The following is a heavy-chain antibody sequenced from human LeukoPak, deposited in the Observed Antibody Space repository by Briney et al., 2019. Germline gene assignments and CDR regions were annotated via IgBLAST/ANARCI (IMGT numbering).Heavy chain of an antibody. CDR3: ALGRLGEFDFDY. Sequence: GGSLRLSCAASGFTFSSYAMSWVRQAPGKGLEWVSAISGSGGSTYYADSVKGRFTISRDNSKNTLYLQMNSLRAEDTAVYYCALGRLGEFDFDYWGQGTLVTVSS. CDR1: GFTFSSYA. D-gene: IGHD3-10*01. J-gene: IGHJ4*02. CDR2: ISGSGGST. V-gene: IGHV3-23*01.